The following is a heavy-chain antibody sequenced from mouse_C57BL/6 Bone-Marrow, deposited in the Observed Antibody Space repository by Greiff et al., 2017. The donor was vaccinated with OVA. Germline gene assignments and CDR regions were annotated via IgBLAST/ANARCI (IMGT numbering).Heavy chain of an antibody. CDR1: GYTFTDYY. CDR2: INPNNGGT. J-gene: IGHJ2*01. Sequence: EVQLQQSGPELVKPGASVKISCKASGYTFTDYYMNWVKQSHGKSLEWIGDINPNNGGTSYNQKFKGKATLTVDKSSRTAYMELRSLTSEDSSVYYCARNYDYWGQGTTLTVSS. V-gene: IGHV1-26*01. CDR3: ARNYDY.